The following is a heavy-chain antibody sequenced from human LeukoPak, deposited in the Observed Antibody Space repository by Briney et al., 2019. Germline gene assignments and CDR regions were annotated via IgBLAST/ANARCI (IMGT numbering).Heavy chain of an antibody. D-gene: IGHD3-22*01. CDR1: GGSFSGYY. CDR2: INHSGST. CDR3: VTYYFDSSGPKKNY. V-gene: IGHV4-34*01. J-gene: IGHJ4*02. Sequence: SETLSLTCTVYGGSFSGYYWSWIRQPPGKGLEWIGEINHSGSTNYNPSLKSRVTISVDTSKKQFSLKLSSVTAADTAVYYCVTYYFDSSGPKKNYWGQGTLVTVSS.